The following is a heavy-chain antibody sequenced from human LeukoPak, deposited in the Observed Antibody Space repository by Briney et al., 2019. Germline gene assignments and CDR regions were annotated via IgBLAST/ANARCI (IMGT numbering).Heavy chain of an antibody. CDR2: IWYDGSNK. D-gene: IGHD3-10*01. J-gene: IGHJ4*02. Sequence: GGSLRLSCAASGFTFSSYGMHWVRQAPGKGLEWVAVIWYDGSNKYYADSVKGRFTISRDNSKNTLYLQMNSLRAEDTAVYYCARDLNWIYYGSGSYALGYWGQGTLVTVSS. CDR1: GFTFSSYG. CDR3: ARDLNWIYYGSGSYALGY. V-gene: IGHV3-33*01.